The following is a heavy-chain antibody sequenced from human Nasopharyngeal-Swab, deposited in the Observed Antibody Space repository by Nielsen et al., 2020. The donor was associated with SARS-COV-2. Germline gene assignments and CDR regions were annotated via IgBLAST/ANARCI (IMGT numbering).Heavy chain of an antibody. CDR3: ARGGLLWDAFDI. CDR1: GFTFSSYA. J-gene: IGHJ3*02. CDR2: ISYDGSNK. D-gene: IGHD1-26*01. Sequence: GGSLRLSCAASGFTFSSYAMHWVRQAPGKGLEWVAAISYDGSNKYYADSVKGRFTISRDNSKNTLYLQMNSLRAEDTAVYYCARGGLLWDAFDIWGQGTMVTVSS. V-gene: IGHV3-30*04.